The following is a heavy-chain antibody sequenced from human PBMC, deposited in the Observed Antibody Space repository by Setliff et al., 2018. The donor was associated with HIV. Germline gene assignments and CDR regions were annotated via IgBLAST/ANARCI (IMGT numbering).Heavy chain of an antibody. J-gene: IGHJ3*01. V-gene: IGHV1-18*01. Sequence: ASVKVSCKASGYTFSSYGISWVRQAPGQGLEWMGWISGDNGNTKYVQKLQGRVTMTTDTSTITVYMELRSLIHEDTAEYFCARVPYRSAWFSGGHDAFDVWGQGTMVTVSS. D-gene: IGHD6-19*01. CDR1: GYTFSSYG. CDR3: ARVPYRSAWFSGGHDAFDV. CDR2: ISGDNGNT.